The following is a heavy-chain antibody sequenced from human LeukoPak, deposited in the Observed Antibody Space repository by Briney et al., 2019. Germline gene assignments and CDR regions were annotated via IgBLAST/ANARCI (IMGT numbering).Heavy chain of an antibody. CDR1: GYSFTSYD. CDR2: MNPNSGNT. J-gene: IGHJ4*02. V-gene: IGHV1-8*01. Sequence: GASVKVSCKASGYSFTSYDINWVRQATGQGLEWMGWMNPNSGNTACAQKFRGRVTMTRNTSISTAYMELSSLRSEDTAVYYCARGLRSSWGIDYWGQGTLVTVPS. CDR3: ARGLRSSWGIDY. D-gene: IGHD6-13*01.